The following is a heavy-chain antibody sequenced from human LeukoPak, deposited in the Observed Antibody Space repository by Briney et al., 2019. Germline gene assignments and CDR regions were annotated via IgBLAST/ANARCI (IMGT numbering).Heavy chain of an antibody. CDR2: IYYSGST. CDR3: ARHSSWYGNFDY. J-gene: IGHJ4*02. V-gene: IGHV4-39*01. Sequence: PSETLSLTCTVSGGSISSSSYYWGWIRQPPGKGLEWIGSIYYSGSTYYNPSLKSRVTISVDTSKNQFSLKLSSVTAADTAVYYCARHSSWYGNFDYWGQGTPVTVSS. D-gene: IGHD6-13*01. CDR1: GGSISSSSYY.